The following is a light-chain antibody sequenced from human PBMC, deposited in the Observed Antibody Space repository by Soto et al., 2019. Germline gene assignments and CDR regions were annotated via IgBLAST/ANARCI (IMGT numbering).Light chain of an antibody. CDR2: DDS. V-gene: IGLV3-21*02. CDR1: NIGSKS. CDR3: QVWDRSSNHWV. J-gene: IGLJ3*02. Sequence: SYELTQPPSVSVAPGQTATVTCGGRNIGSKSGHWYQQKPGQAPVLVVHDDSDRPSGIPGRFSGSNSGDTATLTISGVEAGDEADYYCQVWDRSSNHWVFGGGTKLTVL.